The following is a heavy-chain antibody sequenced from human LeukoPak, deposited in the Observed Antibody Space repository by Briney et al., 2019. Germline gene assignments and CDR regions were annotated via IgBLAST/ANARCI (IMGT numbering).Heavy chain of an antibody. CDR1: GGSFSGYY. CDR2: INHSGST. D-gene: IGHD5-18*01. Sequence: SETLSLTCAVYGGSFSGYYWSWIRQPPGKGLEWIGEINHSGSTNYNPSLKSRVTMSIDTSKKQFSLKLRTATAADTAVYYCARIEDVTRGYNHAYYFDYWGQGTLVTVSS. CDR3: ARIEDVTRGYNHAYYFDY. V-gene: IGHV4-34*01. J-gene: IGHJ4*02.